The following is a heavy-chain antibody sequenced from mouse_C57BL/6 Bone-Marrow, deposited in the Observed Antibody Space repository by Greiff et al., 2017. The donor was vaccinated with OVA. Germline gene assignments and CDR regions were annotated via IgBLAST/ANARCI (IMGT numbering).Heavy chain of an antibody. J-gene: IGHJ2*01. V-gene: IGHV1-4*01. CDR3: AVTTVRGAFDY. CDR2: INPSSGYT. CDR1: GYTFTSYT. D-gene: IGHD1-1*01. Sequence: VKLVESGAELARPGASVKMSCKASGYTFTSYTMHWVKQRPGQGLEWIGYINPSSGYTKYNQKFKDKATLTADKSSSTAYMQLRSLTSEDSAVYYCAVTTVRGAFDYWGQGTTLTVSS.